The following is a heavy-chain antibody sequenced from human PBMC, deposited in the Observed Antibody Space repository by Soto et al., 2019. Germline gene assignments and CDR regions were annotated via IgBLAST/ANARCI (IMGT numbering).Heavy chain of an antibody. CDR1: GGTFSSYA. CDR2: IIPISDTT. D-gene: IGHD2-2*01. J-gene: IGHJ6*02. Sequence: QVQLVQSGAEVKKPGSSVKVSCKASGGTFSSYAISWVRQAPGQGLEWMGGIIPISDTTNYAQKFHGRVTITADASTSTAYMQLGSLGSQDTAVYSCARSQGSSTSLEIYYYYYYGMDVWGQGTTVTVSS. V-gene: IGHV1-69*01. CDR3: ARSQGSSTSLEIYYYYYYGMDV.